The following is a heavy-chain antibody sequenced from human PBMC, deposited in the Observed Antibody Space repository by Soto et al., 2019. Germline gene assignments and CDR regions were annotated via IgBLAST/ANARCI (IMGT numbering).Heavy chain of an antibody. CDR1: GFTFSSYW. D-gene: IGHD4-17*01. Sequence: LRLSCAASGFTFSSYWMSWVRQAPGKGLEWVANIKQDGSEKYYVDSVKGRFTISRDNAKNSLYLQMNSLRAEDTAVYYCARGVAPGYTVTYFDYWGQGTLVTVSS. CDR3: ARGVAPGYTVTYFDY. J-gene: IGHJ4*02. CDR2: IKQDGSEK. V-gene: IGHV3-7*03.